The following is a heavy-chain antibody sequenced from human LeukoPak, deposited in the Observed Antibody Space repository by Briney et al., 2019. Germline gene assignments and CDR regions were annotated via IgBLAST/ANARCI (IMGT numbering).Heavy chain of an antibody. Sequence: GRSLRLSCAASGFTFSSYAMHWVRQAPGKGLEWVAVISYDGSNKYYADSVKGRFTISRDNSKNTLYLQMNSLRAEDTAVYYCARDSPKSYGGYEGRGDHYYYGMDVWGQGTTVTVSS. CDR3: ARDSPKSYGGYEGRGDHYYYGMDV. V-gene: IGHV3-30*04. CDR1: GFTFSSYA. J-gene: IGHJ6*02. CDR2: ISYDGSNK. D-gene: IGHD5-12*01.